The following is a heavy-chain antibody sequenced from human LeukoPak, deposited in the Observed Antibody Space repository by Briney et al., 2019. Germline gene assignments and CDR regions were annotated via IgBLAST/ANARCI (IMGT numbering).Heavy chain of an antibody. Sequence: AGGSLRLSCAASGFIFSSYDFNWVRQAPGKGLEWVSYISSRSRTIYYADSVKGRSTISRDNAQKSLYLQINSLRGDDTALYYCVRGTRAFDVWGQGTMVTVSS. CDR3: VRGTRAFDV. V-gene: IGHV3-48*04. CDR1: GFIFSSYD. J-gene: IGHJ3*01. CDR2: ISSRSRTI.